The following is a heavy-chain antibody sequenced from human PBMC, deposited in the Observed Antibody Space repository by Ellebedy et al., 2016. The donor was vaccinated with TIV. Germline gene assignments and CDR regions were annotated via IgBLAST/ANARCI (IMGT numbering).Heavy chain of an antibody. J-gene: IGHJ4*02. CDR1: GFTFSNHW. V-gene: IGHV3-74*01. CDR3: ARDGSYDYGDY. CDR2: IYNDGSST. Sequence: GESLKISCAASGFTFSNHWMHWVRQAPGKGLVWVSRIYNDGSSTSYADSVKGRFTISSDNAKNTVYLQMNSLRAEDTAVYSCARDGSYDYGDYWGQGTVVTVSS. D-gene: IGHD4-17*01.